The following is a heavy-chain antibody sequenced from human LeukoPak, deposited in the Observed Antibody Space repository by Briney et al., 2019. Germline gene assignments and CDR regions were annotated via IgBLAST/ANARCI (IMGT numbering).Heavy chain of an antibody. D-gene: IGHD5-24*01. J-gene: IGHJ4*02. V-gene: IGHV3-48*03. CDR1: GFTFSSYD. CDR3: ARSRWLQLVYFDY. CDR2: ISSSGGTI. Sequence: PGGSLRLSCAASGFTFSSYDMNWVRQAPGKGLEWVSYISSSGGTIYYAGSVKGRFTISRDNAKNSLYLQMNSLRAEDTAVYYRARSRWLQLVYFDYWGQGTLVTVSS.